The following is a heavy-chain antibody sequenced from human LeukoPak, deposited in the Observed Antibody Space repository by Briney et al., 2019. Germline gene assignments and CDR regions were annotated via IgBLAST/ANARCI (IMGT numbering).Heavy chain of an antibody. J-gene: IGHJ4*02. CDR1: GASVTNGVYY. CDR2: VYYSGAT. CDR3: ARLFEY. V-gene: IGHV4-61*08. Sequence: SETLSLTCTVSGASVTNGVYYWTWIRQPPGKGLEWIGYVYYSGATNYNPSLKSRVAISIDTSKNQFSLKLSSVTAADTAVYYCARLFEYWGQGNLVTVSS.